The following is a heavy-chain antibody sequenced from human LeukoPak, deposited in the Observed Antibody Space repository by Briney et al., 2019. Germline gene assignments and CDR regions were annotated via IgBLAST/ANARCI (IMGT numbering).Heavy chain of an antibody. V-gene: IGHV4-4*02. CDR2: ISPGGST. Sequence: PSETLSLTCAVSGGSISNTNWGSWVRQPPGKGLELIGEISPGGSTNYNPSLKPRVTLSVDKSKNQFSLKLNSMTAADTAVYYCARNFDSWGQGTLVTVSS. J-gene: IGHJ5*01. CDR3: ARNFDS. CDR1: GGSISNTNW.